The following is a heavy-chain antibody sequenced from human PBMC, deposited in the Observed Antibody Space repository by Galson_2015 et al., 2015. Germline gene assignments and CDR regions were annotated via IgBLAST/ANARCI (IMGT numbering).Heavy chain of an antibody. J-gene: IGHJ6*02. V-gene: IGHV1-69*01. Sequence: SCKASGGTFSSYAISWLRQAPGQGLEWMGGIIPIFGTANYAQKFQGRVTITADESTSTAYMELSSLRSEDAAVYYCASGVVPAANSYYYHYGMDVWGQGTTVTVSS. CDR1: GGTFSSYA. D-gene: IGHD2-2*01. CDR3: ASGVVPAANSYYYHYGMDV. CDR2: IIPIFGTA.